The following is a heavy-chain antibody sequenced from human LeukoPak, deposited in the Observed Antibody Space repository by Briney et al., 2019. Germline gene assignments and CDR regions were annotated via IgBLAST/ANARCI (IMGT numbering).Heavy chain of an antibody. D-gene: IGHD3-22*01. CDR1: GFTFGDYA. CDR3: TRDRPRITMMLPDV. J-gene: IGHJ6*02. CDR2: IRSKAYGGTT. Sequence: GGSLRLSCTASGFTFGDYAMSWVRQAPGKGLEWVGFIRSKAYGGTTEYAASVKGRFTISRDDSKSIAYLQMNSLKTEDTAVYYCTRDRPRITMMLPDVWGQGTTVTVSS. V-gene: IGHV3-49*04.